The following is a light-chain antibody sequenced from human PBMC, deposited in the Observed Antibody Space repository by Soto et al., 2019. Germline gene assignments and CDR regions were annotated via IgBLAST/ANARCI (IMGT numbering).Light chain of an antibody. CDR2: GAS. CDR1: QSISSY. J-gene: IGKJ5*01. Sequence: DIQMTQSPSSLSASVGDIVTITCRASQSISSYLNWYQQKPGKAPKSLIYGASSLQSGVPSRFSGSGSGTEFTLTLSSLQPEDFATYYCQQYYGFPVNCGQGTRRENK. V-gene: IGKV1-16*01. CDR3: QQYYGFPVN.